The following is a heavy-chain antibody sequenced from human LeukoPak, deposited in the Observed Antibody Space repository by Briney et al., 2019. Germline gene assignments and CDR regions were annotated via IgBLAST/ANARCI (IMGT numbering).Heavy chain of an antibody. D-gene: IGHD2-2*01. CDR3: ARGAGVIVVVPAASDGFDP. J-gene: IGHJ5*02. Sequence: SETLSLTCTVSGGSISSSSYYWGWIRQPPGKGLEWIGSIYYSGSTYYNPSLKSRVTMSVDTSKNQFSLKLSSVTAAGTAVYYCARGAGVIVVVPAASDGFDPWGQGSLVTVSS. CDR2: IYYSGST. V-gene: IGHV4-39*07. CDR1: GGSISSSSYY.